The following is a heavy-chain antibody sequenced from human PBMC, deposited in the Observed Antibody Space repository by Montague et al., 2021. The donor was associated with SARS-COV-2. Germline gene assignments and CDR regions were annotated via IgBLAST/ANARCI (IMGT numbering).Heavy chain of an antibody. CDR2: ISDSGST. J-gene: IGHJ4*02. V-gene: IGHV4-59*08. CDR3: SSVDSSGPGEY. D-gene: IGHD3-22*01. CDR1: GGSLNNYL. Sequence: SETLSLTCTVSGGSLNNYLWSWIRQPPGTGLEWVGYISDSGSTKSNPSLQSRVTISVDTARNQFSLKLLAVTAADTAFYYCSSVDSSGPGEYWGQGILVSVSS.